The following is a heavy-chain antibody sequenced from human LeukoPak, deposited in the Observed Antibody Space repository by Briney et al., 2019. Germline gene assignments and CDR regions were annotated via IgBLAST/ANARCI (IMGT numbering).Heavy chain of an antibody. J-gene: IGHJ6*02. CDR2: INPSGGST. Sequence: ASVKVSCKASGYTFTSYYMHWVRQAPGQGLEWMGIINPSGGSTSYAQKFQGRVTITADESTSTAYMELSSLRSEDTAVYYCARCYYDSSGYYYYYGMDVWGQGTTVTVSS. CDR1: GYTFTSYY. D-gene: IGHD3-22*01. CDR3: ARCYYDSSGYYYYYGMDV. V-gene: IGHV1-46*01.